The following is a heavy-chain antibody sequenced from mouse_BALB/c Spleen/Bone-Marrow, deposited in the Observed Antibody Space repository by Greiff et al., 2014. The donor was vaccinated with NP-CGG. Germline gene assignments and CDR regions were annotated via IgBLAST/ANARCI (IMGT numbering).Heavy chain of an antibody. CDR2: ISSGGGST. CDR1: GFAFSSYD. V-gene: IGHV5-12-1*01. D-gene: IGHD2-1*01. Sequence: EVKLVESGGGLVKPGGSLKLSCAASGFAFSSYDMSWVRQTPEKRLEWVAYISSGGGSTYYPGTVKGRFTISRDNAKNTLYLQMSSLKSEDTAMYYCARLDYGNYEGGAMDYWGQGTSVTVSS. J-gene: IGHJ4*01. CDR3: ARLDYGNYEGGAMDY.